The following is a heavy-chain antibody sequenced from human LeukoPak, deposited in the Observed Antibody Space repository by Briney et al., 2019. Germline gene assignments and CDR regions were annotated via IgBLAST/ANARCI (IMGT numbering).Heavy chain of an antibody. CDR2: ISAYNGNT. V-gene: IGHV1-18*01. D-gene: IGHD3-10*01. J-gene: IGHJ4*02. CDR3: ARDSHYYGSGSYYNQ. Sequence: ASVKVSCKASGYTFTSYGISWVRQAPGQGLEWMGWISAYNGNTNCAQKLQGRVTMTTDTSTSTAYMELRSLRSDDTAVYYCARDSHYYGSGSYYNQWGQGTLVTVSS. CDR1: GYTFTSYG.